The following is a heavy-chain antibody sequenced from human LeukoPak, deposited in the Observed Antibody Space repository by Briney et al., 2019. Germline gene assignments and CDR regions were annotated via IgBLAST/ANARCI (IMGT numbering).Heavy chain of an antibody. J-gene: IGHJ6*03. CDR3: ARATWDPNYYYYMDV. V-gene: IGHV3-21*01. CDR1: GFTFSTYT. Sequence: GSLRLSCAASGFTFSTYTMKWVRQAPGKGLEWVSSISSSSSYIYYADSVKGRFTISRDNAKNSLFLQMNSLRAGDTAVYFCARATWDPNYYYYMDVWGKGTTVTISS. D-gene: IGHD1-26*01. CDR2: ISSSSSYI.